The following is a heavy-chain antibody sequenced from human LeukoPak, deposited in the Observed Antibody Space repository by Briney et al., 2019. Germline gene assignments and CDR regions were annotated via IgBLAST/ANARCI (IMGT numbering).Heavy chain of an antibody. V-gene: IGHV1-3*01. D-gene: IGHD3-22*01. CDR3: AKEATMIAVARSYLDY. Sequence: ASVKVSCKASGYTFTNYGVHWVRQAPGQRLEWLGWINPGNGNTRYSQNFQDRITFTRDTSANTAYMEMSSLRPEDTAVYYCAKEATMIAVARSYLDYWGQGTLVTVSS. CDR1: GYTFTNYG. CDR2: INPGNGNT. J-gene: IGHJ4*02.